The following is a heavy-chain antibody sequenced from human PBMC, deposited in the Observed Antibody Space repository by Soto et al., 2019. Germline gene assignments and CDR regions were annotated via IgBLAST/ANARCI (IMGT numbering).Heavy chain of an antibody. CDR1: RYTFTSYD. D-gene: IGHD2-2*01. Sequence: QVQMVQSGAEVKRPGASVRVSCKASRYTFTSYDIFWVRQSPGQGREWMGWIKPDSGDTHYAQNFQGRVTMTRDTSISTAYMALNNLVSDDPAVYYCARSSSTYLNEVIYDPWGQGTLVTVSA. V-gene: IGHV1-2*02. J-gene: IGHJ5*02. CDR2: IKPDSGDT. CDR3: ARSSSTYLNEVIYDP.